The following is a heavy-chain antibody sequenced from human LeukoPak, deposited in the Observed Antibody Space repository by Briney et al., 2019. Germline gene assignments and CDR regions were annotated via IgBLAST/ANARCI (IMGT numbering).Heavy chain of an antibody. Sequence: SETLSLTCTVSGGSISSFYWSWIRQPRGKGLEWIGYIYYSGSTNYNPSLKSRVTISVDTSKNQFSLKLSSVTAADTAVYYCARGGVFFDYWGQGTLVTVSS. V-gene: IGHV4-59*01. J-gene: IGHJ4*02. CDR3: ARGGVFFDY. CDR2: IYYSGST. CDR1: GGSISSFY. D-gene: IGHD3-10*01.